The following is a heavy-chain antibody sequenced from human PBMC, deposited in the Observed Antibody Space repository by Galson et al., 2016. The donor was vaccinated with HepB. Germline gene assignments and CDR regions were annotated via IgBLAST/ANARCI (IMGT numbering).Heavy chain of an antibody. CDR1: GFTVSSYN. CDR2: IFYGGTT. CDR3: ARTSYRECTGTRCVNFRYYYYYMDV. V-gene: IGHV3-53*01. Sequence: SLRLSCAASGFTVSSYNMSWVRQAPGKGLECVSVIFYGGTTYYADSVEGRFTISRDDSMNTLYLQMNSLTAEDTAVYFCARTSYRECTGTRCVNFRYYYYYMDVWGKGTTVTVSS. D-gene: IGHD2-2*01. J-gene: IGHJ6*03.